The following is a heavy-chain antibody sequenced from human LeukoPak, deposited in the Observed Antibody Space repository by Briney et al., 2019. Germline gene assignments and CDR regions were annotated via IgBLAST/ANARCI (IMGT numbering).Heavy chain of an antibody. CDR1: GFTFSSYG. CDR3: ARDRPNYYDSSGLDY. CDR2: ISYDGSNK. D-gene: IGHD3-22*01. Sequence: GGSLRLSCAASGFTFSSYGMHWVRQAPGKGLEWVAVISYDGSNKYYADSVKGRFTISRDNSKNTLYLQMNSLRAEDTAVYYCARDRPNYYDSSGLDYWGQGTLVTVSS. V-gene: IGHV3-30*03. J-gene: IGHJ4*02.